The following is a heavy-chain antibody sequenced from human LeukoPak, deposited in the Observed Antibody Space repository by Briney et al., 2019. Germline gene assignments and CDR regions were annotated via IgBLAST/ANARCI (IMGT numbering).Heavy chain of an antibody. Sequence: GGSLRLSCAASGFTFSSYAMSWVRQAPGKGLEWVSAISGSGGSTYYADSVKGRFTISRDNSKNTLYLQMNSLRAEDTAVYYCAKDLNALTIFGVVVDYWGQGTLVTVSS. CDR3: AKDLNALTIFGVVVDY. J-gene: IGHJ4*02. CDR2: ISGSGGST. D-gene: IGHD3-3*01. CDR1: GFTFSSYA. V-gene: IGHV3-23*01.